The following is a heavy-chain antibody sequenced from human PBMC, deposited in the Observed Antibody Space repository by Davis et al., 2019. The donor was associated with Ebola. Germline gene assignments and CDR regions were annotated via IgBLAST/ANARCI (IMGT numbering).Heavy chain of an antibody. V-gene: IGHV1-18*04. D-gene: IGHD1-1*01. CDR2: ISADNGNT. CDR3: ARAQFPTTSDH. Sequence: AASVKVSCKASGYTFTSYGISWVRQAPGQGLEWMGWISADNGNTNYAQNVQGRVIMTSDTATTTAYMEVGSLRSDDTAVYYCARAQFPTTSDHWGQGTLVTVSS. CDR1: GYTFTSYG. J-gene: IGHJ4*02.